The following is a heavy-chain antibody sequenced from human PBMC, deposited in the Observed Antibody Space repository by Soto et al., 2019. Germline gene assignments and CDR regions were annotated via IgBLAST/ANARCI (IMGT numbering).Heavy chain of an antibody. CDR1: GYTFTGYY. Sequence: ASLKVSCKASGYTFTGYYMHWVRQAPGQGLEWMGWINPNSGGTNYAQKFQGRVTMTRDTSISTAYMELSRLRSDDTAVYYCARKGNLVGALDYWGQGTLVTVSS. V-gene: IGHV1-2*02. D-gene: IGHD1-26*01. CDR3: ARKGNLVGALDY. CDR2: INPNSGGT. J-gene: IGHJ4*02.